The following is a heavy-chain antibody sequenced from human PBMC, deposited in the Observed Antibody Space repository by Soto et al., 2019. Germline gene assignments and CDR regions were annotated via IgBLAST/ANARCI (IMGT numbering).Heavy chain of an antibody. D-gene: IGHD6-6*01. CDR3: ARGRHSSSDFDY. Sequence: QVQLQQWGAGLLKPSETLSLTCAVYSGSFSGYYWSWIRQPPGKGLEWIGEINHSGSTNYNPSLKSRVTISVDTSKNQFSLKLSSVTAADTAVYYCARGRHSSSDFDYWGQGTLVTVSS. V-gene: IGHV4-34*01. J-gene: IGHJ4*02. CDR2: INHSGST. CDR1: SGSFSGYY.